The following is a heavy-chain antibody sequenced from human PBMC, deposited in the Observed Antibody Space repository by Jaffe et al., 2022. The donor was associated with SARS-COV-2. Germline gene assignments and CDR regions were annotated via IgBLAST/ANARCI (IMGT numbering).Heavy chain of an antibody. CDR1: GFTFSSYA. D-gene: IGHD2-15*01. CDR3: ARGYCSGGSCYYYFDY. J-gene: IGHJ4*02. Sequence: QVQLVESGGGVVQPGRSLRLSCAASGFTFSSYAMHWVRQAPGKGLEWVAVISYDGSNKYYADSVKGRFTISRDNSKNTLYLQMNSLRAEDTAVYYCARGYCSGGSCYYYFDYWGQGTLVTVSS. CDR2: ISYDGSNK. V-gene: IGHV3-30-3*01.